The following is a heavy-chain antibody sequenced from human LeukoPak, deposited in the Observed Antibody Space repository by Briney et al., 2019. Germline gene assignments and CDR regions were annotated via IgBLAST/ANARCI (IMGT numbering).Heavy chain of an antibody. CDR1: GGTLISYA. J-gene: IGHJ4*02. Sequence: SVKDTCKSSGGTLISYAISWVRQAHGLRLEWKKLIIPIFGPANYAQKFQGRVTITADESTSTAYMELSSLRSEDTAVYYCAGRISAAGIDYWGQGTLVTVSS. V-gene: IGHV1-69*01. CDR3: AGRISAAGIDY. CDR2: IIPIFGPA. D-gene: IGHD6-13*01.